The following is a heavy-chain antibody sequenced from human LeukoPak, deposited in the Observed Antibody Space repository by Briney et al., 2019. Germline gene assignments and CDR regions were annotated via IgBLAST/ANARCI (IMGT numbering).Heavy chain of an antibody. CDR2: ISAYNGNT. Sequence: EASVKVSCKASGYTFSSYGISWVRQAPGQGLEWMGWISAYNGNTNYVQKLQGRVTMTTDTSTSTAYMELRSLRSDDTAVYYCARDRGSGWFVYWGQGTLVTVSS. CDR3: ARDRGSGWFVY. J-gene: IGHJ4*02. CDR1: GYTFSSYG. V-gene: IGHV1-18*01. D-gene: IGHD6-19*01.